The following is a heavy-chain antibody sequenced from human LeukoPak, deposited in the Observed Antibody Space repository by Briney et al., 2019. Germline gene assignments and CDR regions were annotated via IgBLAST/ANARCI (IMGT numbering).Heavy chain of an antibody. Sequence: SQTLSLTCAISGDSVSSKSASWNWIRQSPSRGLEWLGRTHYRSKWHNEYAVSVKSRTSINPDTSKNQFSLQLSSVTPEDTAVYYCARAGGTFDNWGQGTLVTVSS. CDR2: THYRSKWHN. J-gene: IGHJ4*02. CDR1: GDSVSSKSAS. D-gene: IGHD1-1*01. CDR3: ARAGGTFDN. V-gene: IGHV6-1*01.